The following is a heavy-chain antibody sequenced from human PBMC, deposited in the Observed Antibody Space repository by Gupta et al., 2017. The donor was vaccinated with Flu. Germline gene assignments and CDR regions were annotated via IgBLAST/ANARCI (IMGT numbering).Heavy chain of an antibody. V-gene: IGHV4-59*08. Sequence: QVQLQESGPGLVKPSETLSLTCTVSGGSISSYYWSWIRQPPGKGLEWIGYIYYSGSTDYNPSLKSRVTISVDTSKNQFSLNLSSVTAADTAVYYCARQDCTTTSCYRSIDYWGQGTLVTVS. CDR1: GGSISSYY. D-gene: IGHD2-2*02. J-gene: IGHJ4*02. CDR2: IYYSGST. CDR3: ARQDCTTTSCYRSIDY.